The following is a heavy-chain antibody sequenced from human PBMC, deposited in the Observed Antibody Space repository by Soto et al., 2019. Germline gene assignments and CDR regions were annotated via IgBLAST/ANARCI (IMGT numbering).Heavy chain of an antibody. V-gene: IGHV1-58*01. J-gene: IGHJ6*02. Sequence: ASVKVSCKASGFTFTSSAVQWVRQARGQRLEWIGWIVVGSGNTNYAQKFQERVTITRDMSTSTACMELSSLRSEDTAVYYCAATYCSGGSCYPIYYGMDVWGQGTTVTVSS. D-gene: IGHD2-15*01. CDR2: IVVGSGNT. CDR1: GFTFTSSA. CDR3: AATYCSGGSCYPIYYGMDV.